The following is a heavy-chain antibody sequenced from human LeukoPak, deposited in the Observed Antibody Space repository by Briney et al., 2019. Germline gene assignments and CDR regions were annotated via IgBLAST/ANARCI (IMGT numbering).Heavy chain of an antibody. CDR2: MIANSGNT. CDR1: GYTFTSYD. Sequence: ASVNLSCKASGYTFTSYDINWVRQATGQGLEWMGWMIANSGNTGYAQKLQGRVTMTRNTSISTAYMELSSLRSEDTAVYYCARGHPGGTIFGVVIRIYYYYMDVWGKGTTVTVSS. J-gene: IGHJ6*03. V-gene: IGHV1-8*01. D-gene: IGHD3-3*01. CDR3: ARGHPGGTIFGVVIRIYYYYMDV.